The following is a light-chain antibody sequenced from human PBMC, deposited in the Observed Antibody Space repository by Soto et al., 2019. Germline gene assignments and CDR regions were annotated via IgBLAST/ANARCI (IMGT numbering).Light chain of an antibody. Sequence: QSALTQPASVSGSPGQSITISCTGTSSDVGGYNYVSWYQHHPGKVPKLLIYDVNLRPPGISNRFSGSKSGNTASLTISGIQAADEGYYYCGSYTNSITLVVGGGTKVTVL. CDR2: DVN. V-gene: IGLV2-14*03. CDR3: GSYTNSITLV. J-gene: IGLJ2*01. CDR1: SSDVGGYNY.